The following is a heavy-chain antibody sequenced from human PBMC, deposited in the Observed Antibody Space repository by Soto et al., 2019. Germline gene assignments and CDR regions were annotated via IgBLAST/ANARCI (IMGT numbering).Heavy chain of an antibody. D-gene: IGHD4-17*01. Sequence: EVKLVESGGGLVQPGGSLRLCCAASGVTVSNNYMTWVRQAPGKGLELVSSIYSTGNTFYADSVKGRFTISRDNSKNTLYLQMNSLRVEDTAVYYCARNVPVTTLGYWGQGTLVTVSS. J-gene: IGHJ4*02. CDR1: GVTVSNNY. V-gene: IGHV3-66*01. CDR3: ARNVPVTTLGY. CDR2: IYSTGNT.